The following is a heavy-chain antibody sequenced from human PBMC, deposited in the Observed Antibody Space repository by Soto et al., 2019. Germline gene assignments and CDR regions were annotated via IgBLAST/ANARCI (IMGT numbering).Heavy chain of an antibody. CDR3: ARTHITGTGFYYGLDV. Sequence: ESLKISCKGSGYSFTSYWISWVRQMPGKGLEWMGRIDPSDSYTNYSPSFQGHVTISADKSISTAYLQWSSLKASDTAMYYCARTHITGTGFYYGLDVWGQGTTVTVSS. D-gene: IGHD1-7*01. J-gene: IGHJ6*02. CDR1: GYSFTSYW. V-gene: IGHV5-10-1*01. CDR2: IDPSDSYT.